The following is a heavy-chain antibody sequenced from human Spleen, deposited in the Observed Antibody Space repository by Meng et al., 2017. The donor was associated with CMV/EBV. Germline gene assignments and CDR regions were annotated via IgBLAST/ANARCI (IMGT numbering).Heavy chain of an antibody. CDR2: AYFRSEWHY. D-gene: IGHD6-19*01. CDR3: ANGVACNYYYGMDV. J-gene: IGHJ6*02. Sequence: LRLSCAIPGDSVSSNSAAWNWIRQSPSRGLEWLGRAYFRSEWHYDYAVSVKSRITINADTSKNQYSLQLNSVTPEDTAVYYCANGVACNYYYGMDVWGQGTTVTVSS. V-gene: IGHV6-1*01. CDR1: GDSVSSNSAA.